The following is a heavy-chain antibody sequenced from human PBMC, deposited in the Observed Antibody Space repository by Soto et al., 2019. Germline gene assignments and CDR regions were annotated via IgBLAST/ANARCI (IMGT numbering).Heavy chain of an antibody. D-gene: IGHD6-25*01. CDR1: GFTFSSYA. J-gene: IGHJ4*02. Sequence: GGSLRLSCAASGFTFSSYAMSWVRQAPAKGLEWGSAISGSGGSTYYADSVKGRFTISRDNSKNTLYLQMNSLRAEDTAVYYCAKDGQRRVRYYFDYWGQGTLVTVSS. CDR2: ISGSGGST. CDR3: AKDGQRRVRYYFDY. V-gene: IGHV3-23*01.